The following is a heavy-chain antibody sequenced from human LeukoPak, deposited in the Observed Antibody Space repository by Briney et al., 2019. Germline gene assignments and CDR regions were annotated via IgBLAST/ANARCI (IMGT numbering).Heavy chain of an antibody. V-gene: IGHV3-23*01. CDR1: GFTFSSYG. J-gene: IGHJ4*02. CDR2: ISGSGGST. Sequence: PGGSLRLSCAASGFTFSSYGMSWVRQAPGKGLEWVSAISGSGGSTYYADSVKGRFTISRDNSKNTLYLQMNSLRAEDTAVYYCAKATGVVTRSPYDYWGQGTLVTVSS. D-gene: IGHD4-23*01. CDR3: AKATGVVTRSPYDY.